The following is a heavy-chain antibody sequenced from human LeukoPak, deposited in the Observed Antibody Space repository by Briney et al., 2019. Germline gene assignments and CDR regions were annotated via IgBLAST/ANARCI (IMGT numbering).Heavy chain of an antibody. CDR3: ARDKNFYDILTGTTAYAFDI. Sequence: GGSLRLSCAASGVTFSSYSMNWVRQAPGKGLEWVSSISSSSSYIYYADSVKGRFTISRDNAKNSLYLQMNSLRAEDTAVYYCARDKNFYDILTGTTAYAFDIWGQGTMVTVSS. D-gene: IGHD3-9*01. CDR2: ISSSSSYI. V-gene: IGHV3-21*01. J-gene: IGHJ3*02. CDR1: GVTFSSYS.